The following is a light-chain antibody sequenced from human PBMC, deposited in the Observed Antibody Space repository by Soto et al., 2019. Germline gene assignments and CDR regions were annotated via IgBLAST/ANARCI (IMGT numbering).Light chain of an antibody. Sequence: IVMTQSPESLALALGERATINCRSSQSVFFSSNKKNYLAWYQQKSGQPPKLLIYWASTRKSGVPDRFSGSGSGTDFTLTISSLQPEDVAVYYLQQYFSSWTFGQATKVDIK. CDR2: WAS. J-gene: IGKJ1*01. CDR1: QSVFFSSNKKNY. V-gene: IGKV4-1*01. CDR3: QQYFSSWT.